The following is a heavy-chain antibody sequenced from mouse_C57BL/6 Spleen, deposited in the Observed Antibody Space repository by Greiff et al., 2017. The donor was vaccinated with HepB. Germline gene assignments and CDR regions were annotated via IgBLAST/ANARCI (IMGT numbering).Heavy chain of an antibody. CDR1: GYTFTSYW. D-gene: IGHD1-1*01. CDR3: AIRGSSFPVGY. Sequence: VQLQQSGAELVKPGASVKLSCKASGYTFTSYWMQWVKQRPGQGLEWIGEIDPSDSYTNYNQKFKGKATLTVDTSSSTAYMQLSSLTSEDSAVYYCAIRGSSFPVGYWGQGTTLTVSS. V-gene: IGHV1-50*01. CDR2: IDPSDSYT. J-gene: IGHJ2*01.